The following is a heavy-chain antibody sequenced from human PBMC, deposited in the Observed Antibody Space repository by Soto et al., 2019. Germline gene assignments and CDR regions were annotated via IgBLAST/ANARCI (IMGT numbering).Heavy chain of an antibody. D-gene: IGHD3-22*01. CDR2: IYPGDSDT. Sequence: PGESLKISCKGSGYSFTSYWIGWVRQMPGKGLEWMGIIYPGDSDTRYSPSFQGQVTISADKSISTAYLQWSSLKASDTAMYYCARSSDSSGLGSYYYGMDVWGQGTTVTVSS. V-gene: IGHV5-51*01. CDR3: ARSSDSSGLGSYYYGMDV. CDR1: GYSFTSYW. J-gene: IGHJ6*02.